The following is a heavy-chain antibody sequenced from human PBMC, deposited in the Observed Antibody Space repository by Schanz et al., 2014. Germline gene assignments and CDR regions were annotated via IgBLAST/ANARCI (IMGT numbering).Heavy chain of an antibody. J-gene: IGHJ3*02. D-gene: IGHD2-15*01. CDR2: IIPIHDIV. V-gene: IGHV1-69*02. CDR3: ARGGGREDGFDT. CDR1: GGTFSTYP. Sequence: QVQLVQSGAEVKKPGSSMKVACKASGGTFSTYPINWLRQAPGQGLEWMGRIIPIHDIVNYAQRFQDRVRITADKSTSTAYMERRSLRADDTAVYYCARGGGREDGFDTWGQGTILTVSS.